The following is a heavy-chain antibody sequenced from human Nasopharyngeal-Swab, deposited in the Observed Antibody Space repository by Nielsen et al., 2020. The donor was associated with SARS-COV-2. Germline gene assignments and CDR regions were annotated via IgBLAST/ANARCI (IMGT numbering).Heavy chain of an antibody. CDR2: ISNTGETI. V-gene: IGHV3-48*03. Sequence: GESLKISCSVSGLTFSYFEMNWVRQAPGKGLEWLAYISNTGETIAYADSVKGRCTISRDSAKNSLYLQMSSLRVEDTAVYYCAREVPYSGHDDAFDIWGQGTMVTVSA. CDR3: AREVPYSGHDDAFDI. J-gene: IGHJ3*02. D-gene: IGHD5-12*01. CDR1: GLTFSYFE.